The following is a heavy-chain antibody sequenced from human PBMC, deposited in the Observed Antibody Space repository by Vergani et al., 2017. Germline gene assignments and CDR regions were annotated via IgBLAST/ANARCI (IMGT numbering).Heavy chain of an antibody. CDR3: TTGMIGATQINYHGMDV. CDR2: LKPSGGFT. V-gene: IGHV1-46*03. Sequence: QVQLVQSGAEVKKPGASVKVSCKASGYTFTSYYMHWVRQAPGQGPEWMGILKPSGGFTRNTQKFQGRVSMTSDTSTSTVYMELSGLRLEDTAVYYCTTGMIGATQINYHGMDVWGQGTTVTVSS. D-gene: IGHD1-26*01. CDR1: GYTFTSYY. J-gene: IGHJ6*02.